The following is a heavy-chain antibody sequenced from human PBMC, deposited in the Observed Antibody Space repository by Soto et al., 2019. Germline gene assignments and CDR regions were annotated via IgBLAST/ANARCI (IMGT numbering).Heavy chain of an antibody. J-gene: IGHJ6*02. CDR2: MNPNSGNT. CDR1: GYTFTSYD. Sequence: ASVKVSCKASGYTFTSYDINWVRQATGQGLEWMGWMNPNSGNTGYAQKFQGRVTMTRNTSISTAYMELSSLRSEDTAVYYCAYAGGYYYGMDVWGQGTTVTVSS. V-gene: IGHV1-8*01. CDR3: AYAGGYYYGMDV.